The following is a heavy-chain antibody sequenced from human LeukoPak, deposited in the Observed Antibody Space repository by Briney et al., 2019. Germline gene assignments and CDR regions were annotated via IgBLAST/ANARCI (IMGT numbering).Heavy chain of an antibody. CDR2: INPSGGST. CDR1: GYTFTSYY. Sequence: GASVKVSCKASGYTFTSYYMHWVRQAPGQGLEWMGIINPSGGSTSYAQKFQGRVTMTRDTSTSTVYMDLSSLRSEDTAVYYCARGYDILTGYVSHDYWGQGTLVTVSS. J-gene: IGHJ4*02. D-gene: IGHD3-9*01. CDR3: ARGYDILTGYVSHDY. V-gene: IGHV1-46*01.